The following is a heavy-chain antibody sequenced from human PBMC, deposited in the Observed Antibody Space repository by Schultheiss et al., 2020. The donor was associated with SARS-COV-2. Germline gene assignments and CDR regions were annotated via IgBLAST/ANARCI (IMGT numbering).Heavy chain of an antibody. J-gene: IGHJ4*02. CDR1: GFAFSNHG. Sequence: GGSLRLSCAASGFAFSNHGMNWVRQAPGKGLEWVANIKQDGSEKYYVDSVKGRFTISRDNAKNSLYLQMNSLRAEDTAVYYCTRAPPQLLVLDFWGQGTLVTVSS. CDR3: TRAPPQLLVLDF. V-gene: IGHV3-7*01. CDR2: IKQDGSEK. D-gene: IGHD5-18*01.